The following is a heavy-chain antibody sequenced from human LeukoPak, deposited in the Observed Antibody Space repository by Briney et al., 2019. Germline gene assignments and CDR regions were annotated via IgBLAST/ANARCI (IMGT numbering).Heavy chain of an antibody. CDR2: LSYDGSNK. Sequence: GGSLRLSCAASGFTFSSYAMHWVRQAPGKGLEWVAVLSYDGSNKYYADSVKGRFTISRDNSKNTLYLQMNSLRAEDTAVYYCARDSGIKYYYYYMDVWGKGTTVTVSS. CDR3: ARDSGIKYYYYYMDV. CDR1: GFTFSSYA. J-gene: IGHJ6*03. D-gene: IGHD6-13*01. V-gene: IGHV3-30*04.